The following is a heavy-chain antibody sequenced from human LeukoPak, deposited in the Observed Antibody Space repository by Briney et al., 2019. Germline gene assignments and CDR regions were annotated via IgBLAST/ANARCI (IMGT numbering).Heavy chain of an antibody. V-gene: IGHV3-21*01. J-gene: IGHJ4*02. CDR1: GFTLSGYS. CDR3: VRDRYGDYAKDY. CDR2: IGSGSSYI. D-gene: IGHD4-17*01. Sequence: PGGSLRLSCAASGFTLSGYSMNWVRQAPGKGLEWVSSIGSGSSYIYYADSVKGRFTISRDNAKNSLYLQMNTLRAEDTAVYYCVRDRYGDYAKDYWGQGTLVTVSS.